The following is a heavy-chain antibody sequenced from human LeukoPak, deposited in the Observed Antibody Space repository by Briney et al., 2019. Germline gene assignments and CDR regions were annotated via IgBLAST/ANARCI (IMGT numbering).Heavy chain of an antibody. J-gene: IGHJ4*02. CDR2: ISSSGSAI. Sequence: GGSLRLSCAASGFTFSSYEMNWVRQAPGKGLEWVSYISSSGSAIYYADSVKGRFTISRDNAKNSLYLQMNSLRAEDTAVYYRAREGGSSTSCYGRCKYYFDYWGQGTLVTVSS. D-gene: IGHD2-2*01. V-gene: IGHV3-48*03. CDR1: GFTFSSYE. CDR3: AREGGSSTSCYGRCKYYFDY.